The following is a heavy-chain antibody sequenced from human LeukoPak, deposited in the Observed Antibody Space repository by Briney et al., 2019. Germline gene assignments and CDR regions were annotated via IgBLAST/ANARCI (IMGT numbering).Heavy chain of an antibody. CDR2: INPNSGGT. Sequence: ASVKVSCKASGYTFTGYYMHWVRQAPGQGLEWMGWINPNSGGTNYAQKFQGRVTMTKDTSISTAYMELSRLRSDDTAVYYCARGKNYDCSDYYFYVWGQGTLVTVSS. V-gene: IGHV1-2*02. D-gene: IGHD3-22*01. CDR3: ARGKNYDCSDYYFYV. J-gene: IGHJ4*02. CDR1: GYTFTGYY.